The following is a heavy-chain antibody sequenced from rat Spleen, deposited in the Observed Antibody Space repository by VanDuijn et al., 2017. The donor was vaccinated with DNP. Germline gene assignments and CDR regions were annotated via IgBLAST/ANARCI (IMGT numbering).Heavy chain of an antibody. V-gene: IGHV1-43*01. J-gene: IGHJ1*01. CDR2: INTGSGGT. CDR3: ARRRLPYWYFDF. D-gene: IGHD1-4*01. CDR1: GYTFTTYY. Sequence: QVQLQQSGAELAKPGSSVKISCKASGYTFTTYYMSWIKQTTGQGLEYIGYINTGSGGTNYNEKFKGKATLTVDKSSSTAFMQLSSLTSDDSAVYYCARRRLPYWYFDFWGPGTMVTVSS.